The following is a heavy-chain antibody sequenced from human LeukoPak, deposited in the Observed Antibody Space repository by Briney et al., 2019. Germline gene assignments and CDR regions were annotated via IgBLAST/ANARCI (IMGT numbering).Heavy chain of an antibody. CDR3: ARSGLSRFGF. V-gene: IGHV3-23*01. CDR1: GFTFGDYA. Sequence: GGSLRPSCTASGFTFGDYAMSWVRQAPGKGLQWVSASSGSGGSTYYADSVKGRFTISRDNSRNTLYLQMNSLRAEDTAVYYCARSGLSRFGFWGQGTLVTVSS. J-gene: IGHJ4*02. CDR2: SSGSGGST. D-gene: IGHD2/OR15-2a*01.